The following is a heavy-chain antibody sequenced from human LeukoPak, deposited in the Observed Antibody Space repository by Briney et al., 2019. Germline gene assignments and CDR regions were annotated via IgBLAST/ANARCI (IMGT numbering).Heavy chain of an antibody. V-gene: IGHV4-34*01. Sequence: SETLSLTCAVYGGSFSGYYWSWIRQPPGKGLEWIGEINHSGSTNYNPSLKSRVTISVDKSNNQFSLKLSSVTAADTAVYYCARMVYDTSGYYPSFDYWGQGTLVTVSS. CDR3: ARMVYDTSGYYPSFDY. D-gene: IGHD3-22*01. J-gene: IGHJ4*02. CDR2: INHSGST. CDR1: GGSFSGYY.